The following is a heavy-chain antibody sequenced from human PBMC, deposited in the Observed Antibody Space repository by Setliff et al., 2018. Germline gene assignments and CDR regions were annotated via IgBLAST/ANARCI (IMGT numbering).Heavy chain of an antibody. CDR2: INQDGSEK. J-gene: IGHJ6*03. CDR3: AREGVDTRSSTDYRYYMDV. Sequence: QPGGSLRLSCAASGFTSSRYWMSWVRQAPGKGLEWVANINQDGSEKYYVDSVKGRFTIITDESTSTAYMELSSLTSDDTAVYYCAREGVDTRSSTDYRYYMDVWGKGTTVTVSS. CDR1: GFTSSRYW. D-gene: IGHD5-18*01. V-gene: IGHV3-7*03.